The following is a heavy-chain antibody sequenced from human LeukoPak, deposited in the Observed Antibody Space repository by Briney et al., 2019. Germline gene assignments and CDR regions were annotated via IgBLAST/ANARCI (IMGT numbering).Heavy chain of an antibody. J-gene: IGHJ5*02. CDR3: ARLWFPPYNWFDP. Sequence: SVTLSLTCTVSGVSIRSSSYYWGWIRQPPGKGLGWIGNIYYSGTTYYNPSLKSRVTISVDRSKNQFSRKLSSVTAADTAVYYGARLWFPPYNWFDPWGQGTLFTVSS. V-gene: IGHV4-39*07. CDR1: GVSIRSSSYY. CDR2: IYYSGTT. D-gene: IGHD3-10*01.